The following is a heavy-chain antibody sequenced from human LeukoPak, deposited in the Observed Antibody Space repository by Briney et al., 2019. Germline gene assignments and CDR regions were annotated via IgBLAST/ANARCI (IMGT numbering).Heavy chain of an antibody. CDR2: IYYSGST. CDR3: ARHCSSTSCYVGAFDI. J-gene: IGHJ3*02. D-gene: IGHD2-2*01. V-gene: IGHV4-39*01. Sequence: PSETLSLTCTVSGGSISSSSYYWGWIRQPPGKGLEWIGSIYYSGSTYYNPSLKSRVTISVDTSKNQFSLKLSSVTAADTAVYYCARHCSSTSCYVGAFDIWGKGQWSPSLQ. CDR1: GGSISSSSYY.